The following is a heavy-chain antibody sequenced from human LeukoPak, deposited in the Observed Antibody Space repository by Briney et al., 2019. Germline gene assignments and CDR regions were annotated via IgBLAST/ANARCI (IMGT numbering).Heavy chain of an antibody. Sequence: SETLSLTCTVSGYSISSGYYWGWIRQPPGKGLEWIGSIHHSGSTNYNPSLKSRVTITLDTSKNQFSQKLSSVTAADTAVYYCARAYGGNSQYFQHWGQGTLVTVSS. CDR2: IHHSGST. CDR1: GYSISSGYY. V-gene: IGHV4-38-2*02. CDR3: ARAYGGNSQYFQH. D-gene: IGHD4-23*01. J-gene: IGHJ1*01.